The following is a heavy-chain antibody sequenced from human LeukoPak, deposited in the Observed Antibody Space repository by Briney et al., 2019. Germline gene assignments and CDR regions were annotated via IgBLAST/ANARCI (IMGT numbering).Heavy chain of an antibody. V-gene: IGHV3-53*01. CDR3: ATQRAYYYYYMDV. CDR1: GFTFSSYE. J-gene: IGHJ6*03. CDR2: IYSGGST. Sequence: GGSLRLSCAASGFTFSSYEMNWVRQAPGKGLEWVSVIYSGGSTYYADSVKGRFTISRDNSKNTLYLQMNSLRAEDTAVYYCATQRAYYYYYMDVWGKGTTVTVSS.